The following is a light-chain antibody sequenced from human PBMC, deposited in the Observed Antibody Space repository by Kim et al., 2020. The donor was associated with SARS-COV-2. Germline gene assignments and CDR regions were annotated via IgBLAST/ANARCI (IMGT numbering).Light chain of an antibody. J-gene: IGKJ2*01. Sequence: DIQMTQSPSSLSASVGDRVTITCQASHDISNYLSWYQQKPGRAPKLLIYVASNLETGVPSRFSGSGTGTDFTFTISSLQPEDIATYYCQQYHNLPPRYTFGQGTKLEI. V-gene: IGKV1-33*01. CDR1: HDISNY. CDR2: VAS. CDR3: QQYHNLPPRYT.